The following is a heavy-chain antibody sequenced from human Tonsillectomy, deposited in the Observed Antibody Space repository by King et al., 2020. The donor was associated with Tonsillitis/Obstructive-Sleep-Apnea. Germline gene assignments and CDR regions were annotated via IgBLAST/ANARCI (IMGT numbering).Heavy chain of an antibody. J-gene: IGHJ4*02. D-gene: IGHD6-19*01. CDR3: ARRAGSGGYGRSLDY. V-gene: IGHV4-34*12. Sequence: VQLPQWGAGLLKPSETLSLTCAVYGGSFSSYYYNWIRQPPGKGLEWIGEIFHSAATNYNPSLKSRVTVSLDTSNNQFSLKLSSVTAADTAVYYCARRAGSGGYGRSLDYWGQGTLVTV. CDR2: IFHSAAT. CDR1: GGSFSSYY.